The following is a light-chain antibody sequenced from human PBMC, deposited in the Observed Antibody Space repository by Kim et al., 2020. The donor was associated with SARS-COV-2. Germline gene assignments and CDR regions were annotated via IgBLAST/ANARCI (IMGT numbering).Light chain of an antibody. CDR2: GAS. J-gene: IGKJ2*01. CDR3: QQYGSSLYT. Sequence: LVPGERAPLSCRASQSVSSSYLAWYQQKPGQAPRLLIYGASSRATGIPDRFSGSGSGTDFTLTISRLEPEDFAVYYCQQYGSSLYTFGQGTKLEI. V-gene: IGKV3-20*01. CDR1: QSVSSSY.